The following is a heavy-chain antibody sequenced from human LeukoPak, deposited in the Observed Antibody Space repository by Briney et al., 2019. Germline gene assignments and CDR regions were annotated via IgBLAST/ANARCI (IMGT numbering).Heavy chain of an antibody. CDR2: ISAYNGNT. D-gene: IGHD3-10*01. CDR3: ARDTMVRGVSFGDYMDV. CDR1: GYTFTSYG. V-gene: IGHV1-18*01. J-gene: IGHJ6*03. Sequence: ASVKASCKASGYTFTSYGISWVRQAPGQGLEWMGWISAYNGNTKYAQRLQGRVTMTTDTSTSTAYMELRSLRSDDTAVYYCARDTMVRGVSFGDYMDVWGKGTTVTISS.